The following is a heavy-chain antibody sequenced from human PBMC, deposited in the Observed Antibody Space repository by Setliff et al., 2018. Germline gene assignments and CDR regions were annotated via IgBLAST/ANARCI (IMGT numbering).Heavy chain of an antibody. J-gene: IGHJ3*01. Sequence: GGSLRLSCAASGFTFSTAWMIWVRQAPGKGLEWVGRIKGKNDGLATDYAAHVKGRFTISRDDAKNTLYLQMNSLKTEDTDVYYCTTDPAPTFGGVIRAAFDFWGQGTMVTASS. CDR3: TTDPAPTFGGVIRAAFDF. V-gene: IGHV3-15*01. CDR1: GFTFSTAW. CDR2: IKGKNDGLAT. D-gene: IGHD3-16*01.